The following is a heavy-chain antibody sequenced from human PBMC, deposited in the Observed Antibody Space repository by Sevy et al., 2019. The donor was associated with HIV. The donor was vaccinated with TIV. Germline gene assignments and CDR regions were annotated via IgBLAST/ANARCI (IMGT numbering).Heavy chain of an antibody. CDR1: GFTFSSYA. V-gene: IGHV3-64D*06. CDR2: ISSNGGST. D-gene: IGHD4-4*01. Sequence: GESLKISCSASGFTFSSYAMHWVRQAPGKGLEYVSAISSNGGSTYYADSVKGRFTISRDNSKNTLYLQMSSLRAEDTAVYYCVKGVYTYYYYYGMDVWGQRTTVTVSS. J-gene: IGHJ6*02. CDR3: VKGVYTYYYYYGMDV.